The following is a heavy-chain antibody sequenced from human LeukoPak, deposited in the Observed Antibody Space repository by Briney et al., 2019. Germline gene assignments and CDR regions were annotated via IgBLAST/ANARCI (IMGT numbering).Heavy chain of an antibody. Sequence: PSETLSLTCSVSGGSISKSNHHWGWIRQPPGKGLEWIGSIYYGGSTYYNPSLKSRVTISVDTSKNQFSLRLSSVTAADTALYYCARSVAALGLNTNWFDPWGQGTLVTVSS. D-gene: IGHD6-13*01. V-gene: IGHV4-39*07. CDR1: GGSISKSNHH. CDR2: IYYGGST. CDR3: ARSVAALGLNTNWFDP. J-gene: IGHJ5*02.